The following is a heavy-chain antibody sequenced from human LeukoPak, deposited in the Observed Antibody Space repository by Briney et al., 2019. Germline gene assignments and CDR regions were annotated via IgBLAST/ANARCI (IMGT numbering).Heavy chain of an antibody. CDR2: INPNSGGT. CDR3: AIITTAPFDY. D-gene: IGHD3-22*01. Sequence: ASVKVSCKASGGTFSYAISWVRQAPGQGLEWMGRINPNSGGTNYAQKFQGRVTMTRDTSISTAYMELSRLRSDDTAVYYCAIITTAPFDYWGQGTLVTVSS. V-gene: IGHV1-2*06. J-gene: IGHJ4*02. CDR1: GGTFSYA.